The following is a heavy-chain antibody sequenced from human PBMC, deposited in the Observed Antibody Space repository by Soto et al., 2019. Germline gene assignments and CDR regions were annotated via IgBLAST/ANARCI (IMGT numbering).Heavy chain of an antibody. CDR2: ISGSGGST. CDR1: GFTFSSYA. CDR3: SKAPVVTAVPSFDY. J-gene: IGHJ4*02. V-gene: IGHV3-23*01. D-gene: IGHD2-21*02. Sequence: EVQLLESGGGLVQPGGSLRLSCAASGFTFSSYAMSWVRQAPGKGLEWVSAISGSGGSTYYADSVRGRFTISRDNSKNTLYLQMNSLRAEDKAVDYCSKAPVVTAVPSFDYWGQGTLVTVSS.